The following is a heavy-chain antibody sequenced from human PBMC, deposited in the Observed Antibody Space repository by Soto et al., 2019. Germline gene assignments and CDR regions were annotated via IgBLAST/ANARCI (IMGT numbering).Heavy chain of an antibody. V-gene: IGHV3-33*01. CDR1: GFTISSHG. CDR3: ARDVWEMTTVSTPDY. D-gene: IGHD4-17*01. CDR2: IWYDGSKK. Sequence: GALRLSCAASGFTISSHGMHWVRQAPGKGLEWVAVIWYDGSKKYYGDSVKGRFTISRDNSNNILYLEMNSLRAEDTAVYYCARDVWEMTTVSTPDYWGQGTMVTVSS. J-gene: IGHJ4*02.